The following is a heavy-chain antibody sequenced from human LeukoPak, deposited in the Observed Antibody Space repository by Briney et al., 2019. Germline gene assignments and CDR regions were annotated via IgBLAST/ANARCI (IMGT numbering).Heavy chain of an antibody. CDR1: GYSISSVDY. CDR2: LYHSGST. V-gene: IGHV4-38-2*02. J-gene: IGHJ4*02. D-gene: IGHD3-10*01. Sequence: SETLSLTCTVSGYSISSVDYWGWIRQPPGKGLEWIGSLYHSGSTYYNPSLKSRVTISIDASRNQFSLNLSSVTAADTAVYYCASRSGGDYWGQGTLVTVSS. CDR3: ASRSGGDY.